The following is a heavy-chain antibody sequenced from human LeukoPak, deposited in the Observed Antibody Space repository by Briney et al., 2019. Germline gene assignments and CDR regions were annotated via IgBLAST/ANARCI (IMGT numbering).Heavy chain of an antibody. CDR2: TIPMFGTA. Sequence: GASVKVSCKASGGTFNNYAISWVRQAPGQGLEWMGGTIPMFGTAKYAQNFQDRVTVITDESTGTAYMELISLRSEDTAVYYCAIPRGPMGTLVYGGFEIWGQGTMVTVSS. J-gene: IGHJ3*02. D-gene: IGHD5-24*01. V-gene: IGHV1-69*05. CDR1: GGTFNNYA. CDR3: AIPRGPMGTLVYGGFEI.